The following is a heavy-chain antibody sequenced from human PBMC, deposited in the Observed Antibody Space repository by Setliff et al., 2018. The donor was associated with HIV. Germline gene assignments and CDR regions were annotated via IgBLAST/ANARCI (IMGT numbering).Heavy chain of an antibody. CDR1: GGSLNSHY. CDR2: INYSGST. CDR3: ARHKTNYDFYAFDV. D-gene: IGHD3-3*01. Sequence: SETLSLTCAVNGGSLNSHYWSWIRQSPERGLEWIGEINYSGSTYYNPSLESRVTMSVDASKSQLFLTLRSVTAADTAVYYCARHKTNYDFYAFDVWGQGTMVTVSS. V-gene: IGHV4-34*01. J-gene: IGHJ3*01.